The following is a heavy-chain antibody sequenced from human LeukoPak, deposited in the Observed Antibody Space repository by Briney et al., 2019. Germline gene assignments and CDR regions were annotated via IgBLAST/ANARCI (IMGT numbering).Heavy chain of an antibody. CDR1: GFTFSSYG. D-gene: IGHD3-10*01. J-gene: IGHJ4*02. V-gene: IGHV3-30*02. Sequence: PGGSLRLSCAAAGFTFSSYGMHWVRQAPGKGLEWVAFIRYDGSDKYYADSVKGRFTISRDNSKNTLYLQMNSLRAEDTAVYYCASLPLVRGVILAVVYWGQGTLVTVSS. CDR3: ASLPLVRGVILAVVY. CDR2: IRYDGSDK.